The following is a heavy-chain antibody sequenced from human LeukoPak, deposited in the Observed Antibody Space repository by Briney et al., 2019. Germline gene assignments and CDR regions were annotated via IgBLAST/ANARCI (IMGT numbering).Heavy chain of an antibody. CDR3: ARRVEDGGRTRWSDP. CDR1: GYIFSNNW. J-gene: IGHJ5*02. D-gene: IGHD4-23*01. Sequence: GEPLKISCMASGYIFSNNWISCVRHMPGEDVEGTGMIYPGDSNTRDSPPFQGQVAISADKSLSTAYLLWSSLEASDTAMYYCARRVEDGGRTRWSDPWGQGTLVTVSS. V-gene: IGHV5-51*01. CDR2: IYPGDSNT.